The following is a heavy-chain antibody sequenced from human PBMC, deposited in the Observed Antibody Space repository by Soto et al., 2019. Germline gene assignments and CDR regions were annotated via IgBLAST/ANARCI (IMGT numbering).Heavy chain of an antibody. CDR1: GFTFSSYA. CDR2: ISSGGGST. V-gene: IGHV3-23*01. J-gene: IGHJ6*02. CDR3: AKHVWRRGPNAGMDV. D-gene: IGHD3-10*01. Sequence: EVQLLESGGGLVQPGGSLRLSCAASGFTFSSYAMSWVRQAPGKGLEWVSAISSGGGSTYYADSVKGRFTLSRDNSKNTLYLQMNSLRAEDTAVYYCAKHVWRRGPNAGMDVWGQGTTVTVSS.